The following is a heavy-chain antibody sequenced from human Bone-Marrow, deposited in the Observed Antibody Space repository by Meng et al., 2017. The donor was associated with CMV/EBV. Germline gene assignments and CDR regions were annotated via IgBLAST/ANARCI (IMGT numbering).Heavy chain of an antibody. Sequence: SETLSLTCSVSGGAISNYYWSWIRQPPGKGLEWIGYVYYSGTTNYNPSLKSRVSISVDTSKNQFSLKLSSVTAADTAVYYCAKAMRVTTDQFDYWGQGTLVTVSS. D-gene: IGHD4-11*01. CDR1: GGAISNYY. V-gene: IGHV4-59*01. J-gene: IGHJ4*02. CDR3: AKAMRVTTDQFDY. CDR2: VYYSGTT.